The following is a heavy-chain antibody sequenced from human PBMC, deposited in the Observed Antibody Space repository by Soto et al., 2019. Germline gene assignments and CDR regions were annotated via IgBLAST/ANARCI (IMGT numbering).Heavy chain of an antibody. Sequence: EVQLLESGGGLVQPGGSLRLSCAASGFTFSNYAMGWVRQAPGKGLEWVSSIGGHDKAYYADSVKGRFTTSRDNSKNTLYLQLDSLRAEDTALYYCAKDAVPYNGKWDWLDPWGQGTLVTVSS. CDR2: IGGHDKA. V-gene: IGHV3-23*01. CDR3: AKDAVPYNGKWDWLDP. D-gene: IGHD1-20*01. J-gene: IGHJ5*02. CDR1: GFTFSNYA.